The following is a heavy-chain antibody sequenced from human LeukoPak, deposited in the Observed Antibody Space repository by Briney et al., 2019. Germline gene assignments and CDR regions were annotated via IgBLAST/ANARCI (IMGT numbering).Heavy chain of an antibody. CDR1: GYTLTELS. Sequence: ASVKVSCKVSGYTLTELSMHWVRQAPGKGLEWMGGFDPEDGETIYAQKFQGRVTMTEDTSTDTAYMELSSLRSEDTAVYYCAKELRYFDWTRQDYWGQGTLVTVSS. CDR2: FDPEDGET. D-gene: IGHD3-9*01. V-gene: IGHV1-24*01. CDR3: AKELRYFDWTRQDY. J-gene: IGHJ4*02.